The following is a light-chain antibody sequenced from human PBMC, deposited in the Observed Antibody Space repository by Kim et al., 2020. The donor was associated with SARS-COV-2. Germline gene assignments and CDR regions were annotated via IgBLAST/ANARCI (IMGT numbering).Light chain of an antibody. V-gene: IGKV1-33*01. CDR1: HAINIF. CDR2: DAS. J-gene: IGKJ4*01. Sequence: SSVGDRVTITCPASHAINIFLNWFQQKPGEAPKLLISDASSLKTGLPSRFSGSGSGTHFTFTISSLQPGDVATYYCQQFDTVPLTFGGGTKVDIK. CDR3: QQFDTVPLT.